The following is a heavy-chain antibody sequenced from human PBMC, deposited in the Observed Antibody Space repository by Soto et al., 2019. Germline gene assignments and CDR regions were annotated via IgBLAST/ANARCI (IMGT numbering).Heavy chain of an antibody. CDR2: LIHGGST. J-gene: IGHJ3*01. CDR3: ARSPLSHDYVRQTWREVGDSFDV. D-gene: IGHD3-10*02. V-gene: IGHV4-34*12. CDR1: NSSLGAFH. Sequence: ETLSLTCAIYNSSLGAFHWTWIRQPPGKGLEWIGELIHGGSTNYNPSLKSRVTFSLDTSKSQFSLHVMSVTAADTAVYYCARSPLSHDYVRQTWREVGDSFDVWGRGTSVTVSS.